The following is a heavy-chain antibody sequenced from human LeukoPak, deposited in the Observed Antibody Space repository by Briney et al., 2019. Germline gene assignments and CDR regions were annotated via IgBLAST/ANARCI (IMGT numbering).Heavy chain of an antibody. V-gene: IGHV3-74*01. CDR1: GFTFSSYW. CDR3: ARRRGYSSSWYYFDY. J-gene: IGHJ4*02. Sequence: PGGSLRLSCAASGFTFSSYWMHWVRQAPGKGLVGVSRINSDGSSTSYADSVKGRFTISRDNAKNTLYLQMNSLRAEDTAVYYCARRRGYSSSWYYFDYWGQGTLVTVSS. CDR2: INSDGSST. D-gene: IGHD6-13*01.